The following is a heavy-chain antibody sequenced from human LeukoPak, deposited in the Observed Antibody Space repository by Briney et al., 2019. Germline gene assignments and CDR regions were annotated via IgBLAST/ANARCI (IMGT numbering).Heavy chain of an antibody. V-gene: IGHV4-59*08. CDR2: IYYSGST. CDR1: GGSISSYY. J-gene: IGHJ5*02. D-gene: IGHD3-9*01. Sequence: PSETLSLTCTVSGGSISSYYWSWIRQPPGKGLERIGYIYYSGSTNYNPSLKSRVTISVDTSKNQFSLKLSSVTAADTAVYYCARHGLTNYDILTGYYTLPWWFDPWGQGTLVTVSS. CDR3: ARHGLTNYDILTGYYTLPWWFDP.